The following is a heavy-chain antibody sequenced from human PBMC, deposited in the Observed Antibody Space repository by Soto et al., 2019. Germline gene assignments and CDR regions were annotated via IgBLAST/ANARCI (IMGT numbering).Heavy chain of an antibody. Sequence: SETLSLTCAVYGGSFSGYYWSWIRQPPGKGLEWIGEINHSGSTNYNPSLKSRVTISVDTSKNQFSLKLSSVTAADTAVYYCARPRIMTTVTSGRYFQHWGQGTLVTVSS. CDR2: INHSGST. J-gene: IGHJ1*01. CDR1: GGSFSGYY. CDR3: ARPRIMTTVTSGRYFQH. D-gene: IGHD4-17*01. V-gene: IGHV4-34*01.